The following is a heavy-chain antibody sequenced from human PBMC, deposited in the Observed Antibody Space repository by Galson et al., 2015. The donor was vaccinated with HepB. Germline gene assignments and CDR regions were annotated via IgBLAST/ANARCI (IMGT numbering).Heavy chain of an antibody. CDR3: ARDLGIVVVVAAIGFDY. J-gene: IGHJ4*02. CDR2: ISSSSSYI. D-gene: IGHD2-15*01. V-gene: IGHV3-21*01. CDR1: GFTFSSYS. Sequence: SLRLSCAASGFTFSSYSMNWVRQAPGKGLEWVSSISSSSSYIYYADSVKGRFTISRDNAKNSLYLQMNSLRAEDTAVYYCARDLGIVVVVAAIGFDYWGQGTLVTVSS.